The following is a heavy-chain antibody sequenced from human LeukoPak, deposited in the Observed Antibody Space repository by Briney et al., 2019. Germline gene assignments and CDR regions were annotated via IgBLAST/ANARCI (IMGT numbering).Heavy chain of an antibody. CDR3: TLNNWYESGFDP. D-gene: IGHD1-1*01. V-gene: IGHV3-73*01. CDR2: IRSKANHYAT. Sequence: GGSLRLSCAASGFTFSGSAMHWVRQAAGKGLEWVGRIRSKANHYATAYAASVKGRFTVSRDDSKNTAYLQMNSLKTEDTAVYYCTLNNWYESGFDPWGQGTLVTVSS. CDR1: GFTFSGSA. J-gene: IGHJ5*02.